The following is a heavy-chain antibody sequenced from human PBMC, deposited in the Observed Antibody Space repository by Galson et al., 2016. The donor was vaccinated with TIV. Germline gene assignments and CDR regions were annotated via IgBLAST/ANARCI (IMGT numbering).Heavy chain of an antibody. CDR3: IREGSTVTMHHYFGMDV. Sequence: LSLTCVVSGFSIKSGYFWGWIRQPPGKGLQWIGSIYESGTTYSNPSLKSRLTMSVDTSKNQFSLKLSSVTAADTAVYYCIREGSTVTMHHYFGMDVWGQGTSVTVAS. V-gene: IGHV4-38-2*02. J-gene: IGHJ6*02. D-gene: IGHD4-17*01. CDR2: IYESGTT. CDR1: GFSIKSGYF.